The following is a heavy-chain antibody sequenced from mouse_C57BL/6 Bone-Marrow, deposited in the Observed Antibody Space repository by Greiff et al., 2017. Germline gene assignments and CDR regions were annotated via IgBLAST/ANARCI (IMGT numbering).Heavy chain of an antibody. V-gene: IGHV10-3*01. Sequence: EVNVVESGGGLVQPKGSLKLSCAASGFTFNTYAMHWVRQAPGKGLEWVARIRSKSSNYATYYADSVKDRFTISRDDSQSMLYLQMNNLKTEDTAMYYCVREGDYDYGKYYFDYWGQGTTLTVSS. J-gene: IGHJ2*01. CDR3: VREGDYDYGKYYFDY. CDR2: IRSKSSNYAT. D-gene: IGHD2-4*01. CDR1: GFTFNTYA.